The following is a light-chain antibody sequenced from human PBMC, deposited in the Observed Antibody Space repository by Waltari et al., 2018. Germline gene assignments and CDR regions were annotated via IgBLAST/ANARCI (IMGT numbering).Light chain of an antibody. J-gene: IGKJ1*01. CDR2: GAS. CDR3: QHYVRLPAT. V-gene: IGKV3-20*01. CDR1: ETVSRA. Sequence: IVLTQSPGTLSLSPGERATLSCRASETVSRALAWYQQKPGQAPRLLIYGASTRAPGIPDRFSGSGSGTDFSLTIRGLEPEDFAVYYCQHYVRLPATFGQGTKVEIK.